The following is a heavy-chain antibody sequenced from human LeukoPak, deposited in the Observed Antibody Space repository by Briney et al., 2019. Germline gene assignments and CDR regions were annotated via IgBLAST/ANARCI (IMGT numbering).Heavy chain of an antibody. CDR3: ARVLDRSGYYYYFDY. CDR2: IPYSGGT. J-gene: IGHJ4*02. CDR1: GGSISSYY. D-gene: IGHD3-22*01. V-gene: IGHV4-59*01. Sequence: SETLSLTCTVSGGSISSYYWSWIRQPPGKGLEWIGYIPYSGGTNYNPSIKSRVTISVDTSKNQFSLKLSSVTAADTAVYYCARVLDRSGYYYYFDYWGQGTLVTVSS.